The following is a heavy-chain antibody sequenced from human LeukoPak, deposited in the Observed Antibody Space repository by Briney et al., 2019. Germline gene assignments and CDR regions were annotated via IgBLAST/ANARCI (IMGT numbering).Heavy chain of an antibody. Sequence: GGSLRLSCAASGFTVSSNYMSWVRQAPGKGLEWVSVIYSGGSTYYADSVKGRFTISRDNSKNTLYLQMNSLRAEDTAVYYCARDISRGYYDSSGPDYWGQGTLVTVSS. CDR2: IYSGGST. CDR1: GFTVSSNY. D-gene: IGHD3-22*01. J-gene: IGHJ4*02. V-gene: IGHV3-66*01. CDR3: ARDISRGYYDSSGPDY.